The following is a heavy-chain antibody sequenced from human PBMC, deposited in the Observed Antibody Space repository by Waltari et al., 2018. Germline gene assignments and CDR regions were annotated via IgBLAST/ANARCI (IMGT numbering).Heavy chain of an antibody. J-gene: IGHJ3*02. CDR1: GFTFSSFW. Sequence: EGQLVESGGGLGQPGGSLKLSCAASGFTFSSFWMHWVRQVPGQGLVWVSRINSDGSDTSYADSVRGRFTVSRDNAKNMAYLQMNSLRAEDTAIYYCTRDSPSWIWGQGTMVSVSS. V-gene: IGHV3-74*01. CDR3: TRDSPSWI. CDR2: INSDGSDT.